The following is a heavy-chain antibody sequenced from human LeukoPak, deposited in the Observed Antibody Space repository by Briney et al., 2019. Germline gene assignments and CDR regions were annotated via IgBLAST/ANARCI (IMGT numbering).Heavy chain of an antibody. J-gene: IGHJ4*02. CDR3: ARAGGQYCSSTSCYGY. CDR1: GYTLTELS. CDR2: FDPEDGET. V-gene: IGHV1-24*01. Sequence: ASVKVSCKVSGYTLTELSMHWVRQAPGKGLEWMGGFDPEDGETIYAQKFQGRVTMTEDTSTDTAYMELSSLRSEDTAVYYCARAGGQYCSSTSCYGYWGQGTLVTVSS. D-gene: IGHD2-2*01.